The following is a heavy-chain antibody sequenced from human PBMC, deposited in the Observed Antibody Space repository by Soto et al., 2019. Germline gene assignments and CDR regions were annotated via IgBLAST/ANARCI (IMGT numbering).Heavy chain of an antibody. D-gene: IGHD4-17*01. CDR1: GGTFSSYA. V-gene: IGHV1-69*13. Sequence: GASVKVSCKASGGTFSSYAISWVRQAPGQGLEWMGGIIPIFGTANYAQKFQGRVTITADESTSTAYMELSSLRSEDTAVYYCARDRGAFYGDYVYYYYGMDVWGQGTTVTVS. CDR2: IIPIFGTA. CDR3: ARDRGAFYGDYVYYYYGMDV. J-gene: IGHJ6*02.